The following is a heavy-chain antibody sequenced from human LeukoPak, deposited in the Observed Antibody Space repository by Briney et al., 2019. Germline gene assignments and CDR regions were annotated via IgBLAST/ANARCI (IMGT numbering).Heavy chain of an antibody. D-gene: IGHD5-24*01. J-gene: IGHJ4*02. V-gene: IGHV3-15*01. Sequence: GGSLRLSCAASGFTFSNAWMSWVRQAPGKGLEWVGRIKSKTDGGTTDYAAPVKGRFTISRDDSKNTLYLQMNSLKTEDTAVYYCTTGGLGDGYNLPDYWGQGTLVTVSS. CDR3: TTGGLGDGYNLPDY. CDR2: IKSKTDGGTT. CDR1: GFTFSNAW.